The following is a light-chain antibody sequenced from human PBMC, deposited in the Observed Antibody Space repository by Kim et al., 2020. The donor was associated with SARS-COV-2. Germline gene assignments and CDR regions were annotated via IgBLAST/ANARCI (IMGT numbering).Light chain of an antibody. CDR2: DAS. V-gene: IGKV1-5*01. J-gene: IGKJ5*01. CDR1: QGISSW. Sequence: DIQMTQSPSTLSASVGDRVTITCRASQGISSWLAWYQQKPGKAPKLLIYDASSLESGVPSRFSGSGSGTEFTLTISSLQPDDFATYYCQQDNSFPSTFGQGTRLEIK. CDR3: QQDNSFPST.